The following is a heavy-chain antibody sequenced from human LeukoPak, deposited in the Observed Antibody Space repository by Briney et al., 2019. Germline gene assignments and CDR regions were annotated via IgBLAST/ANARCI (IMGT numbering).Heavy chain of an antibody. CDR1: GFTFSNYA. Sequence: GGSLRLSCAASGFTFSNYAMRWVRQAPGKGLEWVSGISGSGDSTYYADSVKGRFTISRDNSKNTLYLQMNSLRAEDTAVYYCARSPVVVVVAATAIDYWGQGTLVTVSS. D-gene: IGHD2-15*01. V-gene: IGHV3-23*01. J-gene: IGHJ4*02. CDR2: ISGSGDST. CDR3: ARSPVVVVVAATAIDY.